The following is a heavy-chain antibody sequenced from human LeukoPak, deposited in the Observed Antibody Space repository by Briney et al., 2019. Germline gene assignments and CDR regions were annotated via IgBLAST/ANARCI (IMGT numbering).Heavy chain of an antibody. CDR1: GYIFTDYY. D-gene: IGHD3-22*01. J-gene: IGHJ4*02. CDR3: ARGPLLNYSDSSSLDY. V-gene: IGHV1/OR15-1*01. Sequence: ASVKVSCKASGYIFTDYYMHWVRQAPGQELGWMGRINPNSGGTNYAQKFQGRVTMTTDTSISTAYTELSSLRSEDTATYYCARGPLLNYSDSSSLDYWGQGTLVTVSS. CDR2: INPNSGGT.